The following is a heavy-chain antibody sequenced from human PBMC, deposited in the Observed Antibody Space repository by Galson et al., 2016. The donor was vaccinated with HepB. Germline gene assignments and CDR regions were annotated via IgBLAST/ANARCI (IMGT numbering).Heavy chain of an antibody. Sequence: SLRLSCAASGFTVSSTFMTWVRQAPGKGLEWVSVIYSGDSTNYADSVKGRFTISRDNSKNTLYLQMNSLRVEYTAVYYCARGKAVTGSDPLDPWGQGTLVTVSS. CDR3: ARGKAVTGSDPLDP. CDR1: GFTVSSTF. V-gene: IGHV3-53*01. CDR2: IYSGDST. D-gene: IGHD6-19*01. J-gene: IGHJ5*02.